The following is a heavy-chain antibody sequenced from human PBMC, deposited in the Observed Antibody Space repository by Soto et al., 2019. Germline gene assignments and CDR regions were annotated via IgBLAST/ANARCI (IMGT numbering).Heavy chain of an antibody. J-gene: IGHJ4*02. Sequence: QVQLQESGPGLVKPSQTLSLTCTVSGDSVSGGDSYWSWIRQPPGKALEWIGYTSFSGYTSYTPSLKSRVTISVDMSKFQFSLRLTSVTAADTAIYYCVRGGNPYHYATSGPGTFDQWGQGTLVSVSS. CDR2: TSFSGYT. CDR3: VRGGNPYHYATSGPGTFDQ. D-gene: IGHD3-22*01. CDR1: GDSVSGGDSY. V-gene: IGHV4-30-4*01.